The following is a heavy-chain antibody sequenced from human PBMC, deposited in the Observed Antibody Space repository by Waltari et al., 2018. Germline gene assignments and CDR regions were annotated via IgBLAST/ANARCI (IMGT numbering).Heavy chain of an antibody. CDR2: ISSSGSTI. CDR1: GFPFRSSY. D-gene: IGHD5-12*01. V-gene: IGHV3-48*03. J-gene: IGHJ4*02. Sequence: EVQLVESGGGLVQPGGSLRLSCAASGFPFRSSYMNWVRQAPGKGLEWVSYISSSGSTIYYADSVKGRFTISRDNAKNSLYLQMNSLRAEDTAVYYCAGVEMATIDYWGQGTLVTVSS. CDR3: AGVEMATIDY.